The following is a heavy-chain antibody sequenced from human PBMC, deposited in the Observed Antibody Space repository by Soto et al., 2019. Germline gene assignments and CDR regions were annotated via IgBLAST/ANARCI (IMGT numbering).Heavy chain of an antibody. Sequence: GGSLRLSCAASGFTFSSYGMHWVRQAPGKGLEWVAVIWYDGSNKYYADSVKGRFTISRDNSKNTLYLQMNSLRAEDTAVYYCARDPRGYSSSWYTPGYYYYGMDVWGQGTTVTVSS. V-gene: IGHV3-33*01. CDR2: IWYDGSNK. D-gene: IGHD6-13*01. J-gene: IGHJ6*02. CDR1: GFTFSSYG. CDR3: ARDPRGYSSSWYTPGYYYYGMDV.